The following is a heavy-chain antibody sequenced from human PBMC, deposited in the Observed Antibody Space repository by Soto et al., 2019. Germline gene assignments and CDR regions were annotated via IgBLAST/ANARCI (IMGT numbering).Heavy chain of an antibody. Sequence: GGSLRLSCAASGFTFDDYAMHWVRQALGKGLEWVSGISWNSGSIGYADSVKGRFTISRDNAKNSLYLQMNSLRAEDTVLYYCAKDIVAGNTQIFDYWGQGTLVTVSS. J-gene: IGHJ4*02. D-gene: IGHD6-19*01. CDR2: ISWNSGSI. CDR1: GFTFDDYA. CDR3: AKDIVAGNTQIFDY. V-gene: IGHV3-9*01.